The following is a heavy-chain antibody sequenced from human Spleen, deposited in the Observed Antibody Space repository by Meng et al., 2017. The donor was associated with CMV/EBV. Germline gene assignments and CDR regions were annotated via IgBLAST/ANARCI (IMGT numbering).Heavy chain of an antibody. J-gene: IGHJ6*02. CDR2: ISADGSNK. Sequence: GGSLRLSCAASGFTFSSYALTWVRQAPGKGLEWVAVISADGSNKNYADSVKGRFTVSRDNIKSMLFLEMNSLRAEDTAVYYCVRGSRYYYYGMVVWGQGTTVTVSS. CDR1: GFTFSSYA. CDR3: VRGSRYYYYGMVV. V-gene: IGHV3-30*04.